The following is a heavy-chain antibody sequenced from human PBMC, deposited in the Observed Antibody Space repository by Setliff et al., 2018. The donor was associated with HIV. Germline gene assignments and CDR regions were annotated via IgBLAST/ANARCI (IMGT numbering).Heavy chain of an antibody. CDR3: SRGFEGYCSGASCHWFDS. V-gene: IGHV4-34*01. D-gene: IGHD2-15*01. CDR1: GGSFSGYY. CDR2: ISHSGRT. Sequence: PSETLSLTCAVCGGSFSGYYWSWIRQPPGKGLEWIGEISHSGRTNYNPSLKPRLIISRDTSKNQFSLRLSSATVADTAIYYCSRGFEGYCSGASCHWFDSWGQGTQVTVSS. J-gene: IGHJ5*01.